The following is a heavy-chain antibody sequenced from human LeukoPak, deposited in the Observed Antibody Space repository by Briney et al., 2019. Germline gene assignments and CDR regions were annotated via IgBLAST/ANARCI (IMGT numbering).Heavy chain of an antibody. CDR1: GFTFDDYA. Sequence: PGRSLRLSCAASGFTFDDYAMHRVRQAPGKGLEWVSGISWNSGSIGYADSVKGRFTISRDNAKNSLYLQMNSLRADDTAVYYCARPHVPTASTNWFDPWGQGTLVTVSS. D-gene: IGHD2-2*01. CDR3: ARPHVPTASTNWFDP. V-gene: IGHV3-9*01. J-gene: IGHJ5*02. CDR2: ISWNSGSI.